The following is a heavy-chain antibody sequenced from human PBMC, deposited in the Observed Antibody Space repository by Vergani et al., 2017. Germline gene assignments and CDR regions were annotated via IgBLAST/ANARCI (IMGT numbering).Heavy chain of an antibody. D-gene: IGHD3-10*01. Sequence: QVRLQESGPGLVKPSETLSLTCSVSGGSMSGYYWSWIRQPPGKELEWIGYMYHSGSTNYNPSLETRVTISGDTSKNQFSLKLNSVTAADTAVYYCGRVADFDGLGSRLLDLWVQGILVTVSS. J-gene: IGHJ5*02. CDR3: GRVADFDGLGSRLLDL. V-gene: IGHV4-59*01. CDR1: GGSMSGYY. CDR2: MYHSGST.